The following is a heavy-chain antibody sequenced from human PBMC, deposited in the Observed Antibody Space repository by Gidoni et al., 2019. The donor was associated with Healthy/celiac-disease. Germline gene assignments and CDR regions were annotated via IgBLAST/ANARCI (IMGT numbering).Heavy chain of an antibody. CDR1: GFTFSSYS. CDR3: ARARERGSGSPDDY. D-gene: IGHD3-10*01. CDR2: ISSSSSYI. Sequence: EVQLVESGGGLVKPGGSLRLSCAASGFTFSSYSMNWVRQAPGKGLEWVSSISSSSSYIYYADSVKGRFTISRDNAKNSLYLQMNSLRAEDTAVYYCARARERGSGSPDDYWGQGTLVTVSS. V-gene: IGHV3-21*01. J-gene: IGHJ4*02.